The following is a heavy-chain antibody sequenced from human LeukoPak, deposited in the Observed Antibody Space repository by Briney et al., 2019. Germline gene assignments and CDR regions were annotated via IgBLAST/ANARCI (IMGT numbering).Heavy chain of an antibody. Sequence: PGGSLRLSCAASGFTFRSYSMNGVREAPGKGLEWVSSISSSSSYIYYADSVKGRFTISRDNAKNSLYLQMNSLRAEDTAVYYCAREYGSGSYYEDYWGQGTLVTVSS. CDR2: ISSSSSYI. CDR3: AREYGSGSYYEDY. V-gene: IGHV3-21*01. CDR1: GFTFRSYS. D-gene: IGHD3-10*01. J-gene: IGHJ4*02.